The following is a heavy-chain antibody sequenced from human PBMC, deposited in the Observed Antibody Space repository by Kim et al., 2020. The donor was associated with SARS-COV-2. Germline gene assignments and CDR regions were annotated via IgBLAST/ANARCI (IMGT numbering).Heavy chain of an antibody. CDR1: GYTLTELS. D-gene: IGHD3-10*01. CDR3: ATVPPTAGTPLAFGRLGY. J-gene: IGHJ4*02. Sequence: ASVKVSCKVSGYTLTELSMHWVRQAPGKGREGMGGFDPEDGDTIYAQKFQGRVTMTEDTSTDTAYMELSSLRSEDTAVYYCATVPPTAGTPLAFGRLGYWGQGTLVTVSS. CDR2: FDPEDGDT. V-gene: IGHV1-24*01.